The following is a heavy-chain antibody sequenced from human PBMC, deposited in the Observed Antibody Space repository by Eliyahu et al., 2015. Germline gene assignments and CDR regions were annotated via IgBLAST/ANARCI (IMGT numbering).Heavy chain of an antibody. CDR1: XXSISSYY. D-gene: IGHD4-17*01. CDR3: ARDPGFYGDHYWYFDL. J-gene: IGHJ2*01. V-gene: IGHV4-59*01. Sequence: QVQLQESGPGLVKPSETLSLTXTXSXXSISSYYWSWIRQPPGKGLEWIGYIYYSGSTXYNPSLKSRVTISVDTSKNQFSLKLSSVTAADTAVYYCARDPGFYGDHYWYFDLWGRGTLVTVSS. CDR2: IYYSGST.